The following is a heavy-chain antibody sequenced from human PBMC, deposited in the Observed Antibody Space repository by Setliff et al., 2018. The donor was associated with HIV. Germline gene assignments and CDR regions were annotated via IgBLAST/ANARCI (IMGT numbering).Heavy chain of an antibody. CDR2: INYSGDT. Sequence: SETLSLTCAVYGGSFPAYYWNWVRQPPGKGLEWIGEINYSGDTTYNPSLKSRVNMFIDTSKNQFSLKLSSVTAADTAVYYCARHYYDILTVSLKEFDPWGQGTLVTVSS. J-gene: IGHJ5*02. V-gene: IGHV4-34*01. CDR1: GGSFPAYY. CDR3: ARHYYDILTVSLKEFDP. D-gene: IGHD3-9*01.